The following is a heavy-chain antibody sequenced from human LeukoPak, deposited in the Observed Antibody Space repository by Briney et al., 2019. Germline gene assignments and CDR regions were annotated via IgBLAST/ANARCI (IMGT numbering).Heavy chain of an antibody. CDR1: GGSFSGYY. J-gene: IGHJ6*03. V-gene: IGHV4-34*01. CDR3: ARDRPVSLSYYMDV. CDR2: INHSGST. Sequence: SETLSLTCAVYGGSFSGYYWSWIRQPPGKGLEWIGEINHSGSTNYNPSLKSRVTISVDTSKNQFSLKLSSVTAADTAIYYCARDRPVSLSYYMDVWGKGTTVTISS. D-gene: IGHD2/OR15-2a*01.